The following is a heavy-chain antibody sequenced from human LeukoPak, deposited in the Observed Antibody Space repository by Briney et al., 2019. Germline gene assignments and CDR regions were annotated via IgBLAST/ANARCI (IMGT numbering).Heavy chain of an antibody. D-gene: IGHD3-22*01. J-gene: IGHJ6*03. CDR3: ATSYDSSGYPGVYYYYMDV. Sequence: SETLSLTCTVSGGSISSYYWSWIRQPAGKGLEWIGRIYTSGSTNYNPSLKSRVTMSVDTSKNQFSLKLSSVTAADTAVYYCATSYDSSGYPGVYYYYMDVWGKGTTVTVSS. CDR1: GGSISSYY. V-gene: IGHV4-4*07. CDR2: IYTSGST.